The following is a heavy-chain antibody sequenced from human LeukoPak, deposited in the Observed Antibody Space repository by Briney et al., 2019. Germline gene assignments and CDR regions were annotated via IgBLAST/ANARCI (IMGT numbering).Heavy chain of an antibody. D-gene: IGHD3-22*01. V-gene: IGHV3-33*01. CDR2: IWYDGSNK. CDR3: ARVVHYDSSGYYSDAFDI. CDR1: GFTFSSYG. J-gene: IGHJ3*02. Sequence: QPGRSLRLSCAASGFTFSSYGMHWVRQAPGKGLEWVAVIWYDGSNKYYADSVKGRFTISRDNSKNTLYLQMNSLRAEDTAVYYCARVVHYDSSGYYSDAFDIWGQGTMVTVSS.